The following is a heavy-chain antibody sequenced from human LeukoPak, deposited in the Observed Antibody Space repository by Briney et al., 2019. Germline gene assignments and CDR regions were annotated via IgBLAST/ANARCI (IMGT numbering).Heavy chain of an antibody. CDR2: IWYDGSNK. CDR1: GFTFSSYG. V-gene: IGHV3-33*01. D-gene: IGHD3-22*01. Sequence: PGRSLRLSCAASGFTFSSYGMHWVRQAPGKGLEWVAVIWYDGSNKYYADSVKGRFTISRDNSKNTLYLQMNSLRAEDTAVYYCARGQWLHDFYGMDVWGQGTTVTVSS. CDR3: ARGQWLHDFYGMDV. J-gene: IGHJ6*02.